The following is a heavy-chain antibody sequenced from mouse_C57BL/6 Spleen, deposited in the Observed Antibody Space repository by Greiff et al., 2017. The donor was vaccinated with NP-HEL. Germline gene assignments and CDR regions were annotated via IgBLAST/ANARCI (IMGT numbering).Heavy chain of an antibody. CDR1: GFTFSSYA. CDR2: ISSGGDYI. V-gene: IGHV5-9-1*02. J-gene: IGHJ1*03. CDR3: TRGGFTTVVATYWYFDV. D-gene: IGHD1-1*01. Sequence: EVQLVESGEGLVKPGGSLKLSCAASGFTFSSYAMSWVRQTPEKRLEWVAYISSGGDYIYYADTVKGRFTISRDNARNTLYLQMSSLKSEDTAMYYCTRGGFTTVVATYWYFDVWGTGTTVTVSS.